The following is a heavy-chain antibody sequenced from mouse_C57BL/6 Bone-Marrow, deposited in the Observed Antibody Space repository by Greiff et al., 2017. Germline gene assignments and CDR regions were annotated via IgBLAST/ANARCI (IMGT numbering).Heavy chain of an antibody. CDR3: ARKGCLYAIDY. CDR2: IHPNSGST. J-gene: IGHJ4*01. Sequence: VQLQQPGAELVKPGASVKLSCKASGYTFTSYWMHWVKQRPGQGLEWIGMIHPNSGSTNYNEKFKSKATLTVDKSSSTAYMQLSSLTSEDSAVYYCARKGCLYAIDYWGQGTSVTVSS. V-gene: IGHV1-64*01. CDR1: GYTFTSYW.